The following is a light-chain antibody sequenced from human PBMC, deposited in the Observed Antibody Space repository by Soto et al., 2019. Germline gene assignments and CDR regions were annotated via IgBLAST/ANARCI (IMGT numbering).Light chain of an antibody. CDR3: QSYDDSLGGHVI. CDR1: SSYIGAGYD. CDR2: ANT. Sequence: QSVLTQPPSVSVAPGQRVTISCTGSSSYIGAGYDVHWDQQLPGTAPKLLIYANTIRPSGVPDRFSGSKSGTSASLAITGLQAEDEADYYCQSYDDSLGGHVIFGGGTKLTVL. J-gene: IGLJ2*01. V-gene: IGLV1-40*01.